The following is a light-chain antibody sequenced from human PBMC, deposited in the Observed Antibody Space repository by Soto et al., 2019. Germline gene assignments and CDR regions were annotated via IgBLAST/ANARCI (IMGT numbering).Light chain of an antibody. J-gene: IGKJ4*01. CDR2: SAS. CDR1: QGISSH. CDR3: QQYYSYPLT. V-gene: IGKV1-8*01. Sequence: AIRMTQSPSSFSATAGDRVTITCRASQGISSHLAWYQQKPGKAPKLVIYSASTLESGVPSRFSGSGSGTDFTLTISSLQSEDFATYYCQQYYSYPLTFGGGTKVEIK.